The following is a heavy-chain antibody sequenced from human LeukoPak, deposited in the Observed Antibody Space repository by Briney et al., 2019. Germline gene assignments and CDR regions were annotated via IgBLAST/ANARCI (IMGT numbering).Heavy chain of an antibody. Sequence: AGGSLRLSCTASGFTFSRYWMTWVRQGPGKGLEWVANIRQDGSDKYYVDSVKGRFTISRDNAKNTLFLQMNSLTTEDTAVYYCARDPDTAMISVGVLDHWGQGSLVTVSS. CDR3: ARDPDTAMISVGVLDH. J-gene: IGHJ4*02. D-gene: IGHD5-18*01. CDR1: GFTFSRYW. CDR2: IRQDGSDK. V-gene: IGHV3-7*01.